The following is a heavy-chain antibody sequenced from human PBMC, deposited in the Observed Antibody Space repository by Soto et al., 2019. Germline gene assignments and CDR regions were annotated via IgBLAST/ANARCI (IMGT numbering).Heavy chain of an antibody. D-gene: IGHD4-17*01. CDR3: ARESPSTTVTSWAFDI. J-gene: IGHJ3*02. CDR2: IIPIFGTA. V-gene: IGHV1-69*01. Sequence: QVQLVQSGAEVKKPGSSVKVSCKASGGTFSSYAISWVRQAPGQGVEWMGGIIPIFGTANYAQKFQGRVTITADESTSTAYMELSSLRSEDTAVYYCARESPSTTVTSWAFDIWGQGTMVTVSS. CDR1: GGTFSSYA.